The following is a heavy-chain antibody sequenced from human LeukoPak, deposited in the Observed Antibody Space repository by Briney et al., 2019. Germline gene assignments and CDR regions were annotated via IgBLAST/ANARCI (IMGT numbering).Heavy chain of an antibody. CDR2: ISGSGGST. CDR3: ARDLYGDYAFDY. V-gene: IGHV3-23*01. CDR1: GFTFSSYA. Sequence: GGSLRLSCAASGFTFSSYAMSWVRQAPGKGLEWVSAISGSGGSTYYADSVKGRFTISRDNAKNSLYLQMNSLKAEDTAVYYCARDLYGDYAFDYWGQGTLVTVSS. D-gene: IGHD4-17*01. J-gene: IGHJ4*02.